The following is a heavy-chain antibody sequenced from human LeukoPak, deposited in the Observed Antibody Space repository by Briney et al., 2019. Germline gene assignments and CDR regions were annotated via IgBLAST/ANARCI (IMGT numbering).Heavy chain of an antibody. D-gene: IGHD3-22*01. CDR1: GFTFSSYA. V-gene: IGHV3-23*01. J-gene: IGHJ3*02. Sequence: PGGSLRLSCAASGFTFSSYAMSWVRQAPGKGLEWVSAISGSGGSTYYADSVKGRFTISRDNSKNTLYLQMNSLRAEDTAVYYCAKDDPRRGGITMIVVVTAFDIWGQGTMVTVSS. CDR2: ISGSGGST. CDR3: AKDDPRRGGITMIVVVTAFDI.